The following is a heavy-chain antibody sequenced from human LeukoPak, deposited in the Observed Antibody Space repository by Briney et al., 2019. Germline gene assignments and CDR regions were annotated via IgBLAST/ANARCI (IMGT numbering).Heavy chain of an antibody. CDR3: ARARWYDILAGYYPY. CDR2: IYHSGST. Sequence: SETLSLTCTVSGYSISSGYYWGWIRQPPGKGLEWIGSIYHSGSTYYNPSLKSRVTISVDTSKNQFSLKLSSVTAADTAVYYCARARWYDILAGYYPYWGQGTLVTVSS. D-gene: IGHD3-9*01. V-gene: IGHV4-38-2*02. J-gene: IGHJ4*02. CDR1: GYSISSGYY.